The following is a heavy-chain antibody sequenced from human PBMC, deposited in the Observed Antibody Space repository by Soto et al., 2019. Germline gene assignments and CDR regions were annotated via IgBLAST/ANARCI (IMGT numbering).Heavy chain of an antibody. Sequence: QSGGSLRLSCVASGFTLGAYGMYWVRQAPGRGLEWVAVISEDGTVQRYLDAVKGRFYISRDNPKNKLSLQMYRLSPEDTSVYFCAREFQRGLHAFDIWGQGTVVSVS. CDR3: AREFQRGLHAFDI. V-gene: IGHV3-30*03. CDR2: ISEDGTVQ. J-gene: IGHJ3*02. D-gene: IGHD4-17*01. CDR1: GFTLGAYG.